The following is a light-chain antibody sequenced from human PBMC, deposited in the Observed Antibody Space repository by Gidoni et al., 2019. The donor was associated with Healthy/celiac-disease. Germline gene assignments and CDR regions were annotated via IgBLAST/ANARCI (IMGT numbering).Light chain of an antibody. CDR2: TAS. V-gene: IGKV1-5*03. J-gene: IGKJ5*01. CDR1: QSISSW. CDR3: QQYNSYSLT. Sequence: DIQMTQAPSTLSASVGDRVTITCRASQSISSWLAWYQQKPGKAPKLLIDTASSLESGVPSRFSGRGSGTEFTLPISSLQPDDFATYYCQQYNSYSLTFGQGTRLEIK.